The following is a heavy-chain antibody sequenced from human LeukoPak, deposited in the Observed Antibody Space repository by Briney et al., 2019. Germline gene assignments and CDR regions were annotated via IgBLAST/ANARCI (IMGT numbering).Heavy chain of an antibody. CDR2: VDNSGTS. V-gene: IGHV4-59*01. Sequence: SETLSLTCTVSGGSISTYYWSWIRQPPGKGLEWIGYVDNSGTSNYNPSPKSRVTISVDTSKNQFSLKLTSVTAADMAVYYCARSLLGYDGSAYYGSGMDVWGQGTTVTVSS. D-gene: IGHD3-22*01. J-gene: IGHJ6*02. CDR3: ARSLLGYDGSAYYGSGMDV. CDR1: GGSISTYY.